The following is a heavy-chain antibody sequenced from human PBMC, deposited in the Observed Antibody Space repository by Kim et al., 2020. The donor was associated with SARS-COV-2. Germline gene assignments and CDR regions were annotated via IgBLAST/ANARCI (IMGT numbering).Heavy chain of an antibody. CDR1: GFTFSDYY. J-gene: IGHJ4*02. Sequence: GGSLRLSCVASGFTFSDYYMSWIRQAPGKRLEWASYISTSGSDRYYADSVKGRFAISRDNAKNSLYLQMNSLRAEDTAVYYCARKHTTRDYWGQGTLVT. V-gene: IGHV3-11*01. CDR3: ARKHTTRDY. CDR2: ISTSGSDR. D-gene: IGHD1-1*01.